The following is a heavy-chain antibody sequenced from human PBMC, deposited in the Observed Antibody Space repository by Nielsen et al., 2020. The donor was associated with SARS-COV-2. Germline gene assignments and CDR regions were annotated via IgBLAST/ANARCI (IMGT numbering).Heavy chain of an antibody. CDR1: GFTFSDYY. J-gene: IGHJ4*02. V-gene: IGHV3-11*06. D-gene: IGHD3-16*02. CDR2: ISSSSSYT. Sequence: GESLKISCAASGFTFSDYYMSWIRQAPGKGLEWVSYISSSSSYTNYADSVKGRFTISRDNAKNSLYLQMNSLRAEDTAVYYCARVGRDDYVWGSYRYFDYWGQGTLVTVSS. CDR3: ARVGRDDYVWGSYRYFDY.